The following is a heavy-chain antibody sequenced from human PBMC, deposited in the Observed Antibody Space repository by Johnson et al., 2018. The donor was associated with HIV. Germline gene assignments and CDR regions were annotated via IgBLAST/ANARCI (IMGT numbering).Heavy chain of an antibody. J-gene: IGHJ3*02. Sequence: QVQLVESGGGVVQPGRSLRLSCAASGFTFSSYPMHWVRQAPGKGLEWVAVISYDGSNKYYADSVKGRFTISRDNSKNTLYLQLNSLRVEDTAIYYCARAQLLADDAFNNWGQGTMVTVSS. CDR1: GFTFSSYP. CDR2: ISYDGSNK. CDR3: ARAQLLADDAFNN. D-gene: IGHD6-6*01. V-gene: IGHV3-30*04.